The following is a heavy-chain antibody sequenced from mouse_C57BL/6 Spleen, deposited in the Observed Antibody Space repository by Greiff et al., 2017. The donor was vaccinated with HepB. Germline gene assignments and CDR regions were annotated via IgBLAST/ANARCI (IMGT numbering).Heavy chain of an antibody. J-gene: IGHJ1*03. V-gene: IGHV1-59*01. CDR1: GYTFTSYW. D-gene: IGHD1-1*01. CDR3: ARKVLITTVVAPTFDV. CDR2: IDPSDSYT. Sequence: QVQLKQPGAELVRPGTSVKLSCKASGYTFTSYWMHWVKQRPGQGLEWIGVIDPSDSYTNYNQKFKGKATLTVDTSSSTAYMQLSRLTSEDSAVYYCARKVLITTVVAPTFDVWGTVTTVTVSS.